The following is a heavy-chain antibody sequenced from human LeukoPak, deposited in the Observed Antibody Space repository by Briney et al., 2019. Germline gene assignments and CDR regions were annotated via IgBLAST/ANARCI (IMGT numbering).Heavy chain of an antibody. Sequence: SETLSLTCTVSGGSISSYYWSWIRQPPGKGLEWIGYIYYSGSTNYNPSLKSRVTMSVDTSKNQFSLKLSSVTAADTAVYYCARIADSGSYFSFHYWGQGTLVTVSS. CDR3: ARIADSGSYFSFHY. CDR2: IYYSGST. V-gene: IGHV4-59*12. J-gene: IGHJ4*02. CDR1: GGSISSYY. D-gene: IGHD3-10*01.